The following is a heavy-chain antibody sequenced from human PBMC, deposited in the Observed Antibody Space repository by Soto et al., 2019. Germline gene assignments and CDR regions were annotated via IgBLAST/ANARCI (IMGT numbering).Heavy chain of an antibody. CDR3: AREPSWVENYYYLDV. Sequence: QVQLQESGPGLVKPSQTLSLTCTVSGGSISSGGYYWIWIRQHPGKGLEWIGYIYYSGSTYYNRSHKSRVTRAVDTSKNQFSPKLSSVTAADTAVYYCAREPSWVENYYYLDVWGKGTTVTVSS. CDR2: IYYSGST. V-gene: IGHV4-31*03. D-gene: IGHD7-27*01. J-gene: IGHJ6*03. CDR1: GGSISSGGYY.